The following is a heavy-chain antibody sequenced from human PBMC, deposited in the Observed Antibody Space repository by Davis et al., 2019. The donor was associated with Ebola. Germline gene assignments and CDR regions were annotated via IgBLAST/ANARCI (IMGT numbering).Heavy chain of an antibody. CDR2: VSGNGGGT. D-gene: IGHD3-3*01. Sequence: GESLKISCVASGFTFSSYAMSWVRQAPGKGLEWVSAVSGNGGGTYYADSVMGRFTVSRDNPRNTLYLQMNSLRAEGTAVYYCVKTQFLEWSYGMDVWGQGTTVTVSS. J-gene: IGHJ6*02. CDR3: VKTQFLEWSYGMDV. V-gene: IGHV3-23*01. CDR1: GFTFSSYA.